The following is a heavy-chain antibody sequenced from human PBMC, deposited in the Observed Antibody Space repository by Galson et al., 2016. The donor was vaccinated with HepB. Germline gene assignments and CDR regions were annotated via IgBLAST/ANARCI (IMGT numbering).Heavy chain of an antibody. CDR1: GFTFSNYD. D-gene: IGHD3-9*01. CDR3: AKGANVARYFDLLLSPYYMDV. Sequence: SLRLSCAASGFTFSNYDMSWVRQAPGKGLEWVSGISGSGGSTYYADSVKGRFTISRDNSKNTLYLQMSSLRAEDTAVYYCAKGANVARYFDLLLSPYYMDVWGKGTTVTVSS. CDR2: ISGSGGST. J-gene: IGHJ6*03. V-gene: IGHV3-23*01.